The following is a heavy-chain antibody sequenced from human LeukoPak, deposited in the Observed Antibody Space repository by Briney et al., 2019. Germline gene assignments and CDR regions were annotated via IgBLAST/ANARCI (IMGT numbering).Heavy chain of an antibody. Sequence: GGSLRLSCAASGFTFSSYAMSWVRQAPGKGLEWVSGISGGGDTTYTADPVKGRFTISRDNSKSTLYLQMNSLTAEDTAVYYCAGISYSGTWPVGYWGQGTLVTVSS. CDR1: GFTFSSYA. J-gene: IGHJ4*02. CDR2: ISGGGDTT. V-gene: IGHV3-23*01. CDR3: AGISYSGTWPVGY. D-gene: IGHD6-6*01.